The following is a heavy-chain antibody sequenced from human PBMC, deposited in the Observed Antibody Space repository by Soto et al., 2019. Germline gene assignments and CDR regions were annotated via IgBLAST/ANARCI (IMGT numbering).Heavy chain of an antibody. J-gene: IGHJ5*02. CDR1: GAPINSGGYY. CDR3: AREVFGSWTGWFGP. Sequence: PSETLSLTLSPSGAPINSGGYYWSWIRQRPGEGLEYIGYIYYRGSTYYNPSLQSRITTSLDTSKSHFSMRLTSLTAADTDIYYFAREVFGSWTGWFGP. V-gene: IGHV4-31*02. D-gene: IGHD2-8*02. CDR2: IYYRGST.